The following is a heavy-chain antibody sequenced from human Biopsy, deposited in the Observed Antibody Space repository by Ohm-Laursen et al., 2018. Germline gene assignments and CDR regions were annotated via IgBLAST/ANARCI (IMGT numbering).Heavy chain of an antibody. Sequence: SETLSLTWKVYGKTFSDYYWSWIRQPPGKGPEWIGQINQSGRTNYNPSLKSRVNISADKSNNQFSLKLTSVTSADTAVYFCGNEVHGRDYWGLGARVTVSS. CDR3: GNEVHGRDY. CDR1: GKTFSDYY. CDR2: INQSGRT. J-gene: IGHJ4*02. D-gene: IGHD2-15*01. V-gene: IGHV4-34*08.